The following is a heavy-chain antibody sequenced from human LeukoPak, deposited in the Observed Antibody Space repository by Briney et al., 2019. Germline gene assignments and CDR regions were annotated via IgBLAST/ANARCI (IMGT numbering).Heavy chain of an antibody. V-gene: IGHV5-51*01. CDR2: IYPGDSDT. D-gene: IGHD2-2*01. CDR3: ASPPTRECSSISCPLSY. J-gene: IGHJ4*02. CDR1: GYSFTTYW. Sequence: KNGEPLKISCKGSGYSFTTYWIAWVRQMPGKGLEWMGIIYPGDSDTRYSPSFQGQVTISVDKSVSAAYLQWSSLKASDTAMYYCASPPTRECSSISCPLSYWGQGTLVTVSS.